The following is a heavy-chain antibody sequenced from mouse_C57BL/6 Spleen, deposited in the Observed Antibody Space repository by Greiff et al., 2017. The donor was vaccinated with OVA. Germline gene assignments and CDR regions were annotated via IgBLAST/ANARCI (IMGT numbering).Heavy chain of an antibody. J-gene: IGHJ3*01. CDR1: GFTFSSYA. CDR3: ARGPYYYGSSPAWFAY. CDR2: ISDGGSYT. D-gene: IGHD1-1*01. V-gene: IGHV5-4*01. Sequence: VQLKESGGGLVKPGGSLKLSCAASGFTFSSYAMSWVRQTPEKRLEWVATISDGGSYTYYPDNVKGRFTISRDNAKNNLYLQMSHLKSEDTAMYYCARGPYYYGSSPAWFAYWGQGTLVTVSA.